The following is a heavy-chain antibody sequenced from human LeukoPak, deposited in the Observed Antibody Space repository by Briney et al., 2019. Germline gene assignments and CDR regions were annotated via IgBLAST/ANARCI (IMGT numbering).Heavy chain of an antibody. J-gene: IGHJ4*02. V-gene: IGHV3-48*04. Sequence: GGSLRLSCVASGFTFSSYTMNWIRQAPGQGLEWVSYISTSGSTIYYADSVKDRFTISRDNAKDSLYLQLNSLRAEDTATYYCARGIVGRGDYWGQGTLVTVSS. CDR3: ARGIVGRGDY. D-gene: IGHD1-26*01. CDR2: ISTSGSTI. CDR1: GFTFSSYT.